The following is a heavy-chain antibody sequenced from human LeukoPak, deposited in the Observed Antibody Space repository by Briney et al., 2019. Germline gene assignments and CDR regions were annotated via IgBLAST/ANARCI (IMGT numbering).Heavy chain of an antibody. CDR2: IYYSGST. CDR1: GGSISSSSYY. Sequence: PSETLSLTCTVSGGSISSSSYYWGWIRQPPGKGLEWIGSIYYSGSTYYNPSLKSRVTISVDTSKNQFSLKLSSVTAADTAVYYCARTDSGSYLVFDLWGRGTLVTVSS. CDR3: ARTDSGSYLVFDL. V-gene: IGHV4-39*01. D-gene: IGHD1-26*01. J-gene: IGHJ2*01.